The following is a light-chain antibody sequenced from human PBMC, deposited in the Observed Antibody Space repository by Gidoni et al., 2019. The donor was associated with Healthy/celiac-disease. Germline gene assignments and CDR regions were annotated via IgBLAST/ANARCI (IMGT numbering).Light chain of an antibody. CDR1: SSNIGKTY. J-gene: IGLJ2*01. Sequence: QSVLTQPPSGSAATGQKVTISCCGSSSNIGKTYVSWYQQLAGTAPKLLIYDNNKRPSGIPDRFSGSKPGTSATLGITGLQTGDEADYYCGTWDSSLSGGVFGGGTKLTVL. CDR3: GTWDSSLSGGV. V-gene: IGLV1-51*01. CDR2: DNN.